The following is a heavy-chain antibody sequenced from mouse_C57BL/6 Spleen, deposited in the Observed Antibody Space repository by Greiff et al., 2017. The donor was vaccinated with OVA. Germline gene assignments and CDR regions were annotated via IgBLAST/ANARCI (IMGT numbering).Heavy chain of an antibody. CDR1: GYAFTNYL. CDR2: INPGSGGT. CDR3: ARSATTVVSYYYAMDY. Sequence: QVQLKQSGAELVRPGTSVKVSCKASGYAFTNYLIAWVKQRPGQGLEWIGVINPGSGGTNYNEKFKGKATLTADKSSSTAYMQLSSLTSEDSAVYFCARSATTVVSYYYAMDYWGQGTSVTVSS. D-gene: IGHD1-1*01. J-gene: IGHJ4*01. V-gene: IGHV1-54*01.